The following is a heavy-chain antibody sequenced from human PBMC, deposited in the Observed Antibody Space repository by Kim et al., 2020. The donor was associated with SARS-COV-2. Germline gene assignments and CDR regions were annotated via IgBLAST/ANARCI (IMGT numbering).Heavy chain of an antibody. D-gene: IGHD4-17*01. CDR2: IAAPGS. Sequence: GGSLRLSCAASGFTFRDYAMTWVRQAPGKGLEWVSTIAAPGSSYADSVKGRFTISRDNSNNMLYLQMNGLRAEDTAVYYCAIRASYFESWGQGTLVTVSS. J-gene: IGHJ4*02. CDR1: GFTFRDYA. V-gene: IGHV3-23*01. CDR3: AIRASYFES.